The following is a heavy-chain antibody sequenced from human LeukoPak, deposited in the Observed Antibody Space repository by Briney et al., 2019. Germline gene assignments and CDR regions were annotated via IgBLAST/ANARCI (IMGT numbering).Heavy chain of an antibody. CDR1: GFTFSSYW. CDR2: IDTDGSST. D-gene: IGHD1-1*01. Sequence: PGGSLRLSCAASGFTFSSYWMHWVRQAPGKGLVRVSRIDTDGSSTTYADSVKGRFTTSRDNAKNTLFLQMNSLRAEDTATYYCTRGGTTFDYWGQGTLVTVSS. CDR3: TRGGTTFDY. V-gene: IGHV3-74*01. J-gene: IGHJ4*02.